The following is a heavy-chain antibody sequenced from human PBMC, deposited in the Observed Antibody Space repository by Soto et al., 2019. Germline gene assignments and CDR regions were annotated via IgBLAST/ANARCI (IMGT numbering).Heavy chain of an antibody. CDR2: IIPIFGTA. Sequence: SVQVSCKASGGTFSSYAISWVRQAPGQGLEWMGGIIPIFGTANYAQKFQGRVTITADESTSTAYMELSSLRSEDTAVYYCARGIWSSGKRCDPWGQGTVVTGPS. J-gene: IGHJ5*02. CDR3: ARGIWSSGKRCDP. CDR1: GGTFSSYA. V-gene: IGHV1-69*13. D-gene: IGHD6-19*01.